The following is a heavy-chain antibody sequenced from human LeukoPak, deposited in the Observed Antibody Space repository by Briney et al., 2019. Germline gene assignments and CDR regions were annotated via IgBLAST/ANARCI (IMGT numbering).Heavy chain of an antibody. Sequence: SETLSLTCTVSGGSISSYYWSWLRQPAGKGLEWIGRIYTSGSTNYNPSLKRRVTMSVATSNNHFSLKLSSVTAADTAVYYCARDYCSGGSCYLGYNWFDPWGQGTLVTVSS. CDR1: GGSISSYY. V-gene: IGHV4-4*07. J-gene: IGHJ5*02. D-gene: IGHD2-15*01. CDR2: IYTSGST. CDR3: ARDYCSGGSCYLGYNWFDP.